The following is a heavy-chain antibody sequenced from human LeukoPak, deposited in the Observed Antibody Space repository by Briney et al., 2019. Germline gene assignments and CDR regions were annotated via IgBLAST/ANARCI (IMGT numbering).Heavy chain of an antibody. J-gene: IGHJ4*02. D-gene: IGHD3-9*01. CDR1: GFTFSSYG. Sequence: GRSLRLSCAASGFTFSSYGMHWVRQALGKGLEWVAVISNDGNNKYYADSVKGRFTISRDNSKNTLYLQMNSLRAEDTAVYFCAKDCYILTGYYPTSYFDYWGQGTLVTVSS. CDR2: ISNDGNNK. CDR3: AKDCYILTGYYPTSYFDY. V-gene: IGHV3-30*18.